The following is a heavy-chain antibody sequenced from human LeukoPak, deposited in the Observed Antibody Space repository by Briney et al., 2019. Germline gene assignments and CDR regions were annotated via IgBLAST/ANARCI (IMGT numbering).Heavy chain of an antibody. J-gene: IGHJ4*02. CDR3: ARARSYYGSGSSNFDY. Sequence: PSETLSLTCTVSGGSISSYYWSWIRQPPGKGLEWIGYIYYSGSTNYNPSLKSRVTISVDTSKNQFSLKLSSVTAADTAVYYCARARSYYGSGSSNFDYWGQGTLVTVSS. CDR1: GGSISSYY. D-gene: IGHD3-10*01. V-gene: IGHV4-59*12. CDR2: IYYSGST.